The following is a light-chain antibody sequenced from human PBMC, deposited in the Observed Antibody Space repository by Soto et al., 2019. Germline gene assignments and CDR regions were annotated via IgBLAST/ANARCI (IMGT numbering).Light chain of an antibody. V-gene: IGLV3-21*01. CDR1: NVGSRS. J-gene: IGLJ2*01. Sequence: SYELTQPPSVSVAPGETARISCGGNNVGSRSVHWYQQKPRQAPFLVIYYDSDRPSGIPERFSGSNSGNTATLIISRVEAGDEADYYCQVWEATGDQVVFGGGTKLTVL. CDR3: QVWEATGDQVV. CDR2: YDS.